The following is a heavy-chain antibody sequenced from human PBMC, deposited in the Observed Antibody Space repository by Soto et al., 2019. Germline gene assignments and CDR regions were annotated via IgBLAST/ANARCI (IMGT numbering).Heavy chain of an antibody. CDR2: ISAYNGNT. D-gene: IGHD3-22*01. V-gene: IGHV1-18*04. J-gene: IGHJ4*02. Sequence: QVQLVQSGAEVKKPGASVKVSCKASGYTFTSYGVSWVRQASGQGLEWMGWISAYNGNTNYAQKPQGRVTMTTDTSTSKAYMELRSLRSDDTAVYYCASGSDYYDRSGYGTDFDYWGQGTLVTVSS. CDR1: GYTFTSYG. CDR3: ASGSDYYDRSGYGTDFDY.